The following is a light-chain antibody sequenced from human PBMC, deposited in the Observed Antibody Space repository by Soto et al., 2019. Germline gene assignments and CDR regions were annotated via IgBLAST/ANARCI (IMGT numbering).Light chain of an antibody. CDR3: SSYTSSSTLVV. CDR2: EVN. CDR1: SSDVGGYNY. V-gene: IGLV2-14*01. J-gene: IGLJ2*01. Sequence: CTGTSSDVGGYNYVSWYQQHPGKAPKLMIYEVNNRPSGVSNRFSGSKSGNTASLTISGLQAEDEADYYCSSYTSSSTLVVFGGGTKLTVL.